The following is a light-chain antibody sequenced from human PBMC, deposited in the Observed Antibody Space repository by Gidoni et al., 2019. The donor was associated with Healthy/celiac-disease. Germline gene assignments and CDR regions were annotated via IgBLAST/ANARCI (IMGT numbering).Light chain of an antibody. J-gene: IGLJ3*02. V-gene: IGLV3-25*02. CDR2: KDR. CDR1: ALPKQY. Sequence: SYELTQPPSVSVSPGQTARITCSGAALPKQYAYWYQQKPGQAPVLVIYKDRERPSGIPERFSGSSSGTTVTLTISGVQAEDEADYYCQSADSSGTYWVFGGGTKLTVL. CDR3: QSADSSGTYWV.